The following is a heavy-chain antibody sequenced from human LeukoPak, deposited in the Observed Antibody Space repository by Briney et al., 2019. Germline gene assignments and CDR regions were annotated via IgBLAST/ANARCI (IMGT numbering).Heavy chain of an antibody. CDR3: ARTTYCYGSGSRPNNAFDI. CDR2: ISSSSSYI. CDR1: GFTFSSYS. V-gene: IGHV3-21*01. J-gene: IGHJ3*02. D-gene: IGHD3-10*01. Sequence: GGSLRLSCAASGFTFSSYSMNWVRQAPGKGLEWVSSISSSSSYIYYADSVKGRFTISRDNAKNSLYLQMNSLRAEDTAVYYCARTTYCYGSGSRPNNAFDIWGQGTMVTVSS.